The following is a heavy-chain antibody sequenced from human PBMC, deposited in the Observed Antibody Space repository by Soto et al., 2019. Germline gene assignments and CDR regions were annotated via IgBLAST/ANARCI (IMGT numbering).Heavy chain of an antibody. CDR2: IYPGDSDT. V-gene: IGHV5-51*01. Sequence: PGESLKISCKGSGYSFTSYWIGWVRQMPGKGLEWMGIIYPGDSDTRYSPSFQGQVTISADKSISTAYLQWSSLKASDTAMYYCARRDAINYYHSSGSPDYWGQGTLVTVSS. CDR3: ARRDAINYYHSSGSPDY. D-gene: IGHD3-22*01. CDR1: GYSFTSYW. J-gene: IGHJ4*02.